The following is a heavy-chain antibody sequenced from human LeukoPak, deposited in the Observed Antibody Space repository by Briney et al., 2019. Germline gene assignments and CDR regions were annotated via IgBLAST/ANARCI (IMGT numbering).Heavy chain of an antibody. CDR2: ISGSGGST. Sequence: GGSLRLSCAASGFTFSSYAMSWVRQPPGKGLEWVAAISGSGGSTYYADSVKGRFTISRDNSKNTLYLQMNSLRAEDTAVYYCAKGYSYGPYYYYGMDVWGQGTTVTVSS. D-gene: IGHD5-18*01. CDR1: GFTFSSYA. J-gene: IGHJ6*02. V-gene: IGHV3-23*01. CDR3: AKGYSYGPYYYYGMDV.